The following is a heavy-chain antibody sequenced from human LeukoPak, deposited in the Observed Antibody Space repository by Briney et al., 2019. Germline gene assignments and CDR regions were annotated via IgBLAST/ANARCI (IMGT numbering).Heavy chain of an antibody. CDR1: GFTFSSYG. J-gene: IGHJ6*04. V-gene: IGHV3-33*01. D-gene: IGHD6-13*01. CDR2: IWYDGSNK. Sequence: GRSLRLSCAASGFTFSSYGMHWVRQAAGKGLEWVAVIWYDGSNKYYADSVKGRFTISRDNSKNTLYLQMNSLRAEDTAVYYCARASSVAAAALDPLTTNYYGMDVWGKGTTVTVSS. CDR3: ARASSVAAAALDPLTTNYYGMDV.